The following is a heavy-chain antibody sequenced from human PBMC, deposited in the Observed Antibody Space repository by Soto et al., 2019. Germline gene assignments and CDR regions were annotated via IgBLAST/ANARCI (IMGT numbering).Heavy chain of an antibody. V-gene: IGHV1-2*02. Sequence: QVQLVQSGAEVKKPGASVKVSCKASGYTFTNYYIHWVRQAPGQGLEWMGWINPNSDGTSYAQKFQGRVALTRDTSISTAYMELNSLRSDDTAMYYCARGRENDPWGQGTLVTVSS. CDR1: GYTFTNYY. CDR3: ARGRENDP. J-gene: IGHJ5*02. D-gene: IGHD3-10*01. CDR2: INPNSDGT.